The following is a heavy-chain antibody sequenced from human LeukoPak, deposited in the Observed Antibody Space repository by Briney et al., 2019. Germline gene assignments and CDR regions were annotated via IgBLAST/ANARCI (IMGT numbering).Heavy chain of an antibody. D-gene: IGHD6-19*01. CDR3: ARAGSLARGIAVAGYYYCYGMDV. V-gene: IGHV3-48*01. CDR2: ISSSSSTI. J-gene: IGHJ6*02. Sequence: GGSLRLSCAASGFTFSSYSMNWVRQAPGKGLEWVSYISSSSSTIYYADSVKGRFTISRDNAKNSLYLQMNSLRAEDTAVYYCARAGSLARGIAVAGYYYCYGMDVWGQGTTVTVSS. CDR1: GFTFSSYS.